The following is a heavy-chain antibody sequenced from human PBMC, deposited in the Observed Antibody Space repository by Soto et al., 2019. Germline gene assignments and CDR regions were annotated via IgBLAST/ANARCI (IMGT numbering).Heavy chain of an antibody. Sequence: GESLKISCKASGYSFTTYWIGWVRQMPGKGLELMGIMYPGDSDTRYSPSFQGQVTISADKTISTAYLQWSSLKASDTAMYYCARHRSDRSYGMDVWGQGTTVTVSS. CDR1: GYSFTTYW. V-gene: IGHV5-51*01. J-gene: IGHJ6*02. CDR2: MYPGDSDT. CDR3: ARHRSDRSYGMDV.